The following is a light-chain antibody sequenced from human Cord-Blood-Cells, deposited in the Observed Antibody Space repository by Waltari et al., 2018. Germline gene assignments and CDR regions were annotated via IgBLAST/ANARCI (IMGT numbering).Light chain of an antibody. J-gene: IGLJ3*02. CDR2: DVS. CDR3: SSYTSSSTLV. V-gene: IGLV2-14*03. Sequence: QSALTQPASVSGPPGQSITIPCTGTSSDVGRYHYVSCYQQHPGKAPQLMIYDVSNRPSGFSNRFSLSKSGNTASLTSSGLQAEDEADYYCSSYTSSSTLVFGGGTKLTVL. CDR1: SSDVGRYHY.